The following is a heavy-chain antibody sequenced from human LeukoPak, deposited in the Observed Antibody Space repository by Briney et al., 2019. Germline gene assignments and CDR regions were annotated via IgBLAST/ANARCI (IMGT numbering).Heavy chain of an antibody. CDR3: ASLRGRIAAAGSFDY. D-gene: IGHD6-13*01. V-gene: IGHV4-34*01. Sequence: SETLSLTCAVYGGSFSGYYWSWIRQPPGKGREWIGEINHSGSTNYNPSLKSRVTISVDTSKNQFSLKLSSVTAADTAVYYCASLRGRIAAAGSFDYWGQGTLVTVSS. J-gene: IGHJ4*02. CDR2: INHSGST. CDR1: GGSFSGYY.